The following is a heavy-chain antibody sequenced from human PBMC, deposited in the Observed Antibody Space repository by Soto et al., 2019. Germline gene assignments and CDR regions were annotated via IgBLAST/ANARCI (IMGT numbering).Heavy chain of an antibody. D-gene: IGHD2-15*01. Sequence: GGSLRLSCAASGFTFKTYIMSWVRQAPGKGLEWVSTINENGVNTYYPDSVKGRFTISRDDSKRTLSLQMDSLRADDTAVYYCAGRRGGPYAFDNWGQGTLVTVSS. CDR2: INENGVNT. J-gene: IGHJ4*02. CDR3: AGRRGGPYAFDN. V-gene: IGHV3-23*01. CDR1: GFTFKTYI.